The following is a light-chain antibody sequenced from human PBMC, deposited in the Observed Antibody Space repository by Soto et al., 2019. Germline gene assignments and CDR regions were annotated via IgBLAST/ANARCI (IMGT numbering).Light chain of an antibody. J-gene: IGLJ1*01. Sequence: QSVLTQPPSASGSPGQSVTISCTGTSNDVGGYNFVSWFQQHPGKAPKLMIYEVSQWPSGVPDRFSGSKSGNTASLTVSGLQAEDEADYYCSSLGVFGTGTKSPS. CDR3: SSLGV. CDR1: SNDVGGYNF. V-gene: IGLV2-8*01. CDR2: EVS.